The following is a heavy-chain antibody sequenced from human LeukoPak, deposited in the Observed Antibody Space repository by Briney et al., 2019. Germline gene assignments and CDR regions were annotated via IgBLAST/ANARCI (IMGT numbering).Heavy chain of an antibody. D-gene: IGHD1-26*01. Sequence: PGGSMRLSCDAAGFTFSSYEMNWVRQAPGKGLEWVSYISSSGNTIYYADSVRGRFTISRDNAKNSLYLQMNSLRVEDTAVYYCARDGVGADGIDYWGQGTLVTVSS. J-gene: IGHJ4*02. CDR1: GFTFSSYE. CDR2: ISSSGNTI. V-gene: IGHV3-48*03. CDR3: ARDGVGADGIDY.